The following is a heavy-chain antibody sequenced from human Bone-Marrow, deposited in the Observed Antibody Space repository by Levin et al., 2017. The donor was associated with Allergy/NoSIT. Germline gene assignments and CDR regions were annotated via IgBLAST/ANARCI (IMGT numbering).Heavy chain of an antibody. D-gene: IGHD6-19*01. CDR1: GGSISSYY. CDR2: IYYSGST. Sequence: PSETLSLTCTVSGGSISSYYWSWIRQPPGKGLEWIGYIYYSGSTNYNPSLKSRVTISVDTSKNQFSLKLSSVTAADTAVYYCARHWGGSGWYFDYWGQGTLVTVSS. CDR3: ARHWGGSGWYFDY. J-gene: IGHJ4*02. V-gene: IGHV4-59*08.